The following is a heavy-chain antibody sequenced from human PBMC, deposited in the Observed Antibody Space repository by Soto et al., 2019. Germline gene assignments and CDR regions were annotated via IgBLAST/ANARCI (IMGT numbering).Heavy chain of an antibody. CDR2: INHRGTT. CDR1: GGSLSDYY. J-gene: IGHJ5*02. Sequence: QVQLQQWGAGLLKQSETLSLTCAVYGGSLSDYYWNWLRQPPGTGLEWIGEINHRGTTSDNPSLKSRVDISVGRAMTPFTLKLRSVTAADTAIYYCAAYQWYPAAFEPWGPGTQVTVSS. V-gene: IGHV4-34*01. CDR3: AAYQWYPAAFEP. D-gene: IGHD2-2*01.